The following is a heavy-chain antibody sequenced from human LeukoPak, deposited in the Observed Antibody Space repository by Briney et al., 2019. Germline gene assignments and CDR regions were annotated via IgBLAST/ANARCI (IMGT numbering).Heavy chain of an antibody. D-gene: IGHD3-10*01. CDR2: IWYDGSNK. CDR3: ARAITMVRGLGWSDP. Sequence: PGGSLRLSCAASGFTFSSYGMHWVRQAPGKGLEWVAVIWYDGSNKYYADSVKGRFTISRDNSKNTLYLQMNSLRAEDTAVYYCARAITMVRGLGWSDPWGQGTLVTVSS. V-gene: IGHV3-33*01. J-gene: IGHJ5*02. CDR1: GFTFSSYG.